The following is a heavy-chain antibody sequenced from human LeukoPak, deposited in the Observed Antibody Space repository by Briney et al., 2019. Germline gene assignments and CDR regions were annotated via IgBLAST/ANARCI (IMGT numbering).Heavy chain of an antibody. V-gene: IGHV4-39*07. D-gene: IGHD5-24*01. CDR1: GGSISSSSYY. J-gene: IGHJ4*02. Sequence: PSETLSLTCTVSGGSISSSSYYWGWIRQPPGKGLEWIGSIYYSGSTYYNPSLKSRVTISVDTSKNQFSLKLSSVTAADTAVYYCARKVEMATVYFDYWGQGTLVTVSS. CDR3: ARKVEMATVYFDY. CDR2: IYYSGST.